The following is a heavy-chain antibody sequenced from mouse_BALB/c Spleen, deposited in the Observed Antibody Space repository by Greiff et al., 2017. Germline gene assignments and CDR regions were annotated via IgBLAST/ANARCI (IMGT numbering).Heavy chain of an antibody. Sequence: VKLVESGPGLVAPSQSLSISCTASGFSLTGYGVNWVRQPPGKGLEWLGMIWGAGSTDYNSAHKSRLTISKDNSKSKVFLKMNSLQTDDTARYYCARDPGSSYDAGFAYWGQGTLVTVSA. D-gene: IGHD1-1*01. J-gene: IGHJ3*01. CDR3: ARDPGSSYDAGFAY. V-gene: IGHV2-6-7*01. CDR2: IWGAGST. CDR1: GFSLTGYG.